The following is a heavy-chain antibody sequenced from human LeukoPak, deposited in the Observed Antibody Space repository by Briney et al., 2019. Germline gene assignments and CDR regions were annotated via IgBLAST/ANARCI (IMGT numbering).Heavy chain of an antibody. CDR1: GFTFSSYA. CDR3: AKDMAGYYYDSSGYLAYFDY. V-gene: IGHV3-23*01. Sequence: GGSLRLSCAASGFTFSSYAMSWVRQAPGKGLEWVSAISGSGGSTYYADSVKGRFTISRDNSKNSLYLQMNSLRAEDTALYYCAKDMAGYYYDSSGYLAYFDYWGQGTLVTVSS. J-gene: IGHJ4*02. CDR2: ISGSGGST. D-gene: IGHD3-22*01.